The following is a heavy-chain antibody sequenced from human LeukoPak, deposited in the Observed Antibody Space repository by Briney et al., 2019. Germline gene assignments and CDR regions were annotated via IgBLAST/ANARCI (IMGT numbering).Heavy chain of an antibody. J-gene: IGHJ6*02. CDR3: AKDDFDWSITGYGMDV. CDR1: GFTFSSYA. V-gene: IGHV3-23*01. D-gene: IGHD3-9*01. CDR2: ISGSGGST. Sequence: GGSLRLSCAASGFTFSSYAMSWVRQAPGKGLEWVSAISGSGGSTYYADSVKGRFTISRDNSKNTLYLQMNSLRAEDTAVYYCAKDDFDWSITGYGMDVWGQGTTVTVSS.